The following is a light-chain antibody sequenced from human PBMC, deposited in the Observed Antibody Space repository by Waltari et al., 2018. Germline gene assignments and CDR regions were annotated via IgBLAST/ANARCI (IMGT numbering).Light chain of an antibody. J-gene: IGKJ1*01. CDR1: QSVSSN. CDR2: GVS. Sequence: EIVMTQSPATLSVSPGERATLSCRASQSVSSNLAWYQQKPGQAPRLLIYGVSTRATGIPARFSGSGSGTEFTLTISSLQSEDFAVYYCQQYNNWPLWTFGQGPKVEIK. V-gene: IGKV3-15*01. CDR3: QQYNNWPLWT.